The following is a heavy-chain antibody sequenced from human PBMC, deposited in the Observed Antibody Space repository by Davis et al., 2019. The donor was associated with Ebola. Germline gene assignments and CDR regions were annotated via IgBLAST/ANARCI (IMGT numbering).Heavy chain of an antibody. V-gene: IGHV3-23*01. Sequence: PGGSLRLSCAASGFTFRSYAMSWVRQAPGKGLEWVSGISGSGRTTYYADSVKGRFTISRDNSKNTLYLQMSSLRAEDTAVYYCVKDRVYSYGIRAAFDIWGQGTMVTVSS. J-gene: IGHJ3*02. CDR3: VKDRVYSYGIRAAFDI. CDR2: ISGSGRTT. D-gene: IGHD5-18*01. CDR1: GFTFRSYA.